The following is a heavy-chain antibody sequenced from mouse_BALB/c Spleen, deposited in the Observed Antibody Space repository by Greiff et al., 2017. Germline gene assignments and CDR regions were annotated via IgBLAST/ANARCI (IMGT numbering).Heavy chain of an antibody. D-gene: IGHD2-2*01. CDR3: TRGGDGYDWFAY. J-gene: IGHJ3*01. CDR1: GYTFTSYW. V-gene: IGHV1S22*01. CDR2: IYPGSGST. Sequence: LQQPGSELVRPGASVKLSCKASGYTFTSYWMHWVKQRHGQGLEWIGNIYPGSGSTNYDEKFKSKGTLTVDTSSSTAYMHLSSLTSEDSAVYYCTRGGDGYDWFAYWGQGTLVTVSA.